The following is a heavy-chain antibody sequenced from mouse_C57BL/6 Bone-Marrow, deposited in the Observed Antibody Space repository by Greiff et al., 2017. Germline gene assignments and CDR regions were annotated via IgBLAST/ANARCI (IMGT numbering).Heavy chain of an antibody. Sequence: EVKLLESGPGLAKPSQSLSLTCSVSGYSITSGYYWNWIRKFPGNNLEWMGYISYDGSTNYNPPLKNRISLTPDTSRNPFFLKLNSVTTEDTAADYCARALRPNRYFDVWGTGTTVTVSS. D-gene: IGHD1-2*01. CDR3: ARALRPNRYFDV. CDR2: ISYDGST. CDR1: GYSITSGYY. V-gene: IGHV3-6*01. J-gene: IGHJ1*03.